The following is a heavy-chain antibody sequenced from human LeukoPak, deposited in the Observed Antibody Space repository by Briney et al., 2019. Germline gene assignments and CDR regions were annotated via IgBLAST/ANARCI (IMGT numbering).Heavy chain of an antibody. Sequence: ASVTVSYKASVYTFTNYDINWVRQATGQGLEGMGWMNPNSANTAYAQKFQGRGTITRNTTTRTAYMELTSLRSEDTAVYYCARAGIGFTDYWGQGTLVTVSS. CDR3: ARAGIGFTDY. V-gene: IGHV1-8*03. CDR1: VYTFTNYD. D-gene: IGHD3-3*01. J-gene: IGHJ4*02. CDR2: MNPNSANT.